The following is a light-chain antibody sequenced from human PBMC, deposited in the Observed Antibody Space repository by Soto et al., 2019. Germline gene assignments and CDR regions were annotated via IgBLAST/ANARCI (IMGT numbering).Light chain of an antibody. CDR3: QHRSDWPPA. V-gene: IGKV3-11*01. J-gene: IGKJ5*01. Sequence: EIVLTQSPATLSLSPGERATLSCRASQSVSSYLACYQQKPGQAPSLLIYDASNRATGIPARFSGSGSGTDFTLTISSLEPEDFAVYYCQHRSDWPPAFGQGTRLEIK. CDR2: DAS. CDR1: QSVSSY.